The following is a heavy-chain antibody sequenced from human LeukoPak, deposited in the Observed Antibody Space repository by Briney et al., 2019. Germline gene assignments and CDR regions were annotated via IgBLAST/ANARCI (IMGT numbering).Heavy chain of an antibody. CDR1: GGSIGSSNW. V-gene: IGHV4-4*02. J-gene: IGHJ4*02. Sequence: TLSLTCAVSGGSIGSSNWWSWVRQPPGKGLEWIGEFYQSGSTNYNPSLTYRVTISVAKSKNHFSLNLSSVTAADTAVYYCARSGSGYFDYWGQGTQVTVSS. D-gene: IGHD6-19*01. CDR2: FYQSGST. CDR3: ARSGSGYFDY.